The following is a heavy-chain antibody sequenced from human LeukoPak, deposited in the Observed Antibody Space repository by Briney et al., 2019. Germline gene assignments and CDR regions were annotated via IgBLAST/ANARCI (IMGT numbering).Heavy chain of an antibody. D-gene: IGHD1-1*01. CDR3: AKDGGTSGFDP. CDR1: GFTFSSYD. Sequence: GRSLRLSCAASGFTFSSYDMHWVRQAPGKGLEWVAVISYDGSNKYYADSVKGRFTISRDNSKNTLYLQMNSLRAEDTAVYYCAKDGGTSGFDPWGQGTLVTVSS. V-gene: IGHV3-30*18. CDR2: ISYDGSNK. J-gene: IGHJ5*02.